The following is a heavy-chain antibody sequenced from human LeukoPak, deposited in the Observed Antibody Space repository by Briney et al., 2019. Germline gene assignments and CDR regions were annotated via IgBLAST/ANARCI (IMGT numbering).Heavy chain of an antibody. CDR2: ISSSSSYI. D-gene: IGHD4-17*01. CDR1: GFAFSSYS. CDR3: AGGASVTPLY. V-gene: IGHV3-21*01. Sequence: PGGSLRLSCAASGFAFSSYSMNWVRQAPGKGLEWVSSISSSSSYIYYADSVKGRFTISRDNTKNSLYLQMNSLRAGDTAVYYCAGGASVTPLYWGQGTLVTVSS. J-gene: IGHJ4*02.